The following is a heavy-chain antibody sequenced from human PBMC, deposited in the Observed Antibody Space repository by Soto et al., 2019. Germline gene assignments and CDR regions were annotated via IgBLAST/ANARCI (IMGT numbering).Heavy chain of an antibody. CDR3: ARGVDSWSGYLF. J-gene: IGHJ4*02. CDR1: GGSFDVYY. V-gene: IGHV4-34*01. CDR2: IHHSGST. Sequence: SETLSLTCALYGGSFDVYYWSWIRQSPGKGLEWIGEIHHSGSTKYNPSLKSRVSLSVDTSTKQFSLKMTSMTAADRGVYYCARGVDSWSGYLFWGQGTPVTVSS. D-gene: IGHD3-3*01.